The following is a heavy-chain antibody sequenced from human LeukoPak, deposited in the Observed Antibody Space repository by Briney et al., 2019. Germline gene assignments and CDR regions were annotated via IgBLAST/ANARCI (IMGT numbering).Heavy chain of an antibody. CDR2: ISGGGGST. V-gene: IGHV3-23*01. D-gene: IGHD1-26*01. CDR1: GFTFSSYA. J-gene: IGHJ5*02. Sequence: PGGSLRLSCAASGFTFSSYAMSWVRQAPGKGLEWVSSISGGGGSTYYADSVKGRFTISRDNSKNMMYLQMDSLRAEDTAVYYCAKDGGASWFDPRGQGNLVTVSS. CDR3: AKDGGASWFDP.